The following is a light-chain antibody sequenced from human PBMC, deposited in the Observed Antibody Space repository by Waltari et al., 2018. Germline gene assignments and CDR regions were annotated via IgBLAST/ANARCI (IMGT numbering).Light chain of an antibody. CDR1: SGSLSTTSY. V-gene: IGLV8-61*01. J-gene: IGLJ3*02. CDR2: KGN. CDR3: SLYMGSGIWV. Sequence: QTVVTQEPSLSVSPGGTVTLTCTLSSGSLSTTSYATWYQQTPGQAPRTLVYKGNSRSSGVPDRFSGSILGNKAALTITGAQADDECDYYCSLYMGSGIWVFGGGTK.